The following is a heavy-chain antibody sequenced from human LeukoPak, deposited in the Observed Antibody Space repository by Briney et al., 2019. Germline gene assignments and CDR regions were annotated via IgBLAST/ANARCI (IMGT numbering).Heavy chain of an antibody. Sequence: GGSLRLSCAASGFTFSTYWMSWVRQAPGKGLEWVANIKQDGSEKYYVDSVKGRFTISRDNAKNSLYLQMNSLRAEDTAVYYCARGYFSSSSRGMDVWGQGTTVTVSS. CDR2: IKQDGSEK. CDR3: ARGYFSSSSRGMDV. J-gene: IGHJ6*02. V-gene: IGHV3-7*01. CDR1: GFTFSTYW. D-gene: IGHD6-13*01.